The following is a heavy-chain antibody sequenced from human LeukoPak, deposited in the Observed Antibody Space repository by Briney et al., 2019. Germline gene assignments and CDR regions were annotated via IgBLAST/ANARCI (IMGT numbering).Heavy chain of an antibody. CDR1: GGTFSSYA. J-gene: IGHJ4*02. CDR3: ARSRYDILTGYDY. D-gene: IGHD3-9*01. Sequence: SLKVSCKASGGTFSSYAISWVRQAPGQGLEWMGGIIPIFGTANYAQKFQGRVTITADKSTSTAYMELSSLRSEDTAVYYCARSRYDILTGYDYWGQGTLVTASS. CDR2: IIPIFGTA. V-gene: IGHV1-69*06.